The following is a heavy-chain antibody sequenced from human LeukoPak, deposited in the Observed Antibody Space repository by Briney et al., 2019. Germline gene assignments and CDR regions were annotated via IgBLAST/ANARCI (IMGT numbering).Heavy chain of an antibody. D-gene: IGHD2-21*02. CDR1: GDSVSSNSAA. J-gene: IGHJ5*02. Sequence: SQTLSLICAISGDSVSSNSAAWNWIRQSPSRGLEWLGRTYYRSKWYNDYAVSVKSRITINPDTSKNQFSLQLDSVTPEDTAVYYCAREPGDVVVTAIDPREGWFDPWGQGTLVTVPS. CDR2: TYYRSKWYN. V-gene: IGHV6-1*01. CDR3: AREPGDVVVTAIDPREGWFDP.